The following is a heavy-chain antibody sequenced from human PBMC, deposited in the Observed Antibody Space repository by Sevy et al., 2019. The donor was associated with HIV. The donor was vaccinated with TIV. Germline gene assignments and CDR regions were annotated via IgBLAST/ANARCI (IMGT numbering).Heavy chain of an antibody. V-gene: IGHV5-51*01. CDR3: ARLGDSLDWFVP. CDR2: IYPGDSDT. D-gene: IGHD4-17*01. CDR1: GYKFSSSW. J-gene: IGHJ5*02. Sequence: GESLKISCKGSGYKFSSSWIAWVRQMPGKGLEWIGNIYPGDSDTRYGPAFQAQVTISADKSINTAYLQWSGLKASDTAMYYWARLGDSLDWFVPWGQGTLVTVSS.